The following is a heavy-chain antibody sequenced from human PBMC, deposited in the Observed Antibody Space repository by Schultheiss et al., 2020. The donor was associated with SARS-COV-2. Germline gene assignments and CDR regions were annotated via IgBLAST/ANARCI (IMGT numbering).Heavy chain of an antibody. J-gene: IGHJ5*02. CDR2: INHSGST. V-gene: IGHV4-34*01. CDR3: ASVGYCSSTSCYTDWFDP. D-gene: IGHD2-2*02. Sequence: SETLSLTCAVYGGSFSGYYWSWIRQPPGKGLEWIGEINHSGSTNYNPSLKSRVTISVDTSKNQFSLKLSSVTAADTAVYYCASVGYCSSTSCYTDWFDPWGQGTLVTVS. CDR1: GGSFSGYY.